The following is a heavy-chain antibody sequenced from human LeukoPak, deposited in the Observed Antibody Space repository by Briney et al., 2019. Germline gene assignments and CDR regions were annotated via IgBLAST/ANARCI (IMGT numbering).Heavy chain of an antibody. J-gene: IGHJ3*02. CDR2: IYYSGST. CDR1: GYSISSSNW. CDR3: ARIKSGWSYDAFDI. Sequence: PSDTLSLTCAVSGYSISSSNWWGWIRHPPGKGLEWIGYIYYSGSTYYNPSLKSRVTMSVDTSKNQFSLKLSSVTAVDTAVYYCARIKSGWSYDAFDIWGQGTMVTVSS. V-gene: IGHV4-28*01. D-gene: IGHD6-19*01.